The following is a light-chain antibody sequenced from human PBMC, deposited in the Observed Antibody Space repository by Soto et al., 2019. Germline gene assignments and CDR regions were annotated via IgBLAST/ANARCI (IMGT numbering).Light chain of an antibody. V-gene: IGKV3-11*02. Sequence: EIVLTQSPSTLSLSPGERATLSCRACQSISSYLAWYQQKPGKAPRLLTYDASNMATGIPARFSGRGSVRDFTLTISSLEPEDFADYYCQQRSNCPWTFGQGTKVEI. CDR3: QQRSNCPWT. CDR2: DAS. CDR1: QSISSY. J-gene: IGKJ1*01.